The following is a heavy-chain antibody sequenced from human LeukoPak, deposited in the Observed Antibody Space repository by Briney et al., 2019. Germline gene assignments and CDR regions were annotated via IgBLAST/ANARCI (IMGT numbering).Heavy chain of an antibody. CDR2: ISGSGGST. D-gene: IGHD2/OR15-2a*01. V-gene: IGHV3-23*01. J-gene: IGHJ6*02. CDR3: AKDPITFYYYGMDV. Sequence: GGSLGLSCAASGFTFSSYAMSWVRQAPGKGLEWVSAISGSGGSTYYADSVKGRFTISRDNSKNTLYLQMNSLRAEDTAVYYCAKDPITFYYYGMDVWGQGTTVTVSS. CDR1: GFTFSSYA.